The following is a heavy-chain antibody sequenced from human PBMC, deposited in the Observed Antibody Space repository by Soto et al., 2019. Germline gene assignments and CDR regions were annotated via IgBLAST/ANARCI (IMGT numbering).Heavy chain of an antibody. CDR3: ARDRVSPGGDYYYDSSGTIDY. CDR2: INPSGGST. Sequence: GASVKVSCKASGYTFTSYYMHWVRQAPGQGLEWMGIINPSGGSTSYAQKFQGRVTMTRDTSTSTVYMELSSLRSEDTAVYYCARDRVSPGGDYYYDSSGTIDYWGQGTLVTVSS. CDR1: GYTFTSYY. D-gene: IGHD3-22*01. V-gene: IGHV1-46*01. J-gene: IGHJ4*02.